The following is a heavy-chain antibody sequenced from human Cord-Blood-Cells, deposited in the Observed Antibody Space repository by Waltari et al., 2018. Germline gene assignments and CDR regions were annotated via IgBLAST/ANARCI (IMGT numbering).Heavy chain of an antibody. J-gene: IGHJ4*02. CDR2: IYYSGST. V-gene: IGHV4-61*01. CDR1: GGSVSSGSYY. CDR3: ARYSSSWYYFDY. Sequence: QVQLQESGPGLVKPSETLSLTRTVSGGSVSSGSYYWSWIRQPPGKGLEWIGYIYYSGSTNYNPSLKSRVTISVDTSKNQFSLKLSSVTAADTAVYYCARYSSSWYYFDYWGQGTLVTVSS. D-gene: IGHD6-13*01.